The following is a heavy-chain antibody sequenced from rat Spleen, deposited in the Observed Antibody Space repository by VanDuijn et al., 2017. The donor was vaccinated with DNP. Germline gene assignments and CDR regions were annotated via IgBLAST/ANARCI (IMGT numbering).Heavy chain of an antibody. CDR3: VRWVRALDY. CDR2: ISYSGST. V-gene: IGHV3-1*01. CDR1: AYSITTNY. J-gene: IGHJ2*01. Sequence: EVQLQESGPGLVKPSQSLSLTCSVTAYSITTNYWGWIRKFPGNKMEWVGHISYSGSTSYNTSLKSRISITRDTSKNQFFLHLNSVTTEDTATYYCVRWVRALDYWGQGVMVTVSS. D-gene: IGHD4-1*01.